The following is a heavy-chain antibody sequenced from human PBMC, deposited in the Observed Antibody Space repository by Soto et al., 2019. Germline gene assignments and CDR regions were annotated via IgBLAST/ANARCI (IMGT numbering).Heavy chain of an antibody. Sequence: GGSLRLSCAASGINFNNARMTWVRQAPGKGLEWVGRIKSKTDGGTTDYAAPVKGRFTISRDDSKNTLFLQMNSLKTEDTAVYYCTTVTYYNDAFDIWGHGTMVTVSS. CDR2: IKSKTDGGTT. CDR3: TTVTYYNDAFDI. CDR1: GINFNNAR. D-gene: IGHD3-10*01. J-gene: IGHJ3*02. V-gene: IGHV3-15*01.